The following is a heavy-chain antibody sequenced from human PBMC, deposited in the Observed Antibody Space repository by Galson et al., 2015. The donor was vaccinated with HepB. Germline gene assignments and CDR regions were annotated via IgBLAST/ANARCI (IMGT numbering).Heavy chain of an antibody. D-gene: IGHD5-24*01. CDR1: GYSFTNYW. V-gene: IGHV5-51*01. J-gene: IGHJ4*02. CDR2: IHPGDSNT. CDR3: ARQEGDMATIGLDY. Sequence: QSGAEVKKPGESLKISCTGSGYSFTNYWIGWVRQMPGKGLEWMGIIHPGDSNTKYSPSFQGQVTISADKSISTAYLQWSSLKASDTAIYYCARQEGDMATIGLDYWGQGTLVTVSS.